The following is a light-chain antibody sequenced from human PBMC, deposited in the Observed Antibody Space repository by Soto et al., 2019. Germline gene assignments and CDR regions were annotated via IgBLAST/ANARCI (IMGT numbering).Light chain of an antibody. J-gene: IGLJ1*01. CDR3: QVWDSSSDHYV. CDR1: NIGSKS. Sequence: SYELTHPPSVSVAPGQTARITRVGNNIGSKSVHWYQQKPGQAPVLVVYDDSDRPSGIPERFSGSNSGNTATLTISRVEAGDEADYYCQVWDSSSDHYVFGTGTKVTVL. V-gene: IGLV3-21*02. CDR2: DDS.